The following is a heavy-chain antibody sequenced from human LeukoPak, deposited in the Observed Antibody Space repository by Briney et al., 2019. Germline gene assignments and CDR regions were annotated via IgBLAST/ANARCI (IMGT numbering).Heavy chain of an antibody. Sequence: ASVKVSCKASGYTFTSYDINWVRQATGQGLEWMGWMNPNSGNTGYAQKFQGRVTITRNMSTSTVYMELSSLRSEDTAVYYCARDARFLEWLPLGYFDYWGQGTLVTVSS. CDR2: MNPNSGNT. D-gene: IGHD3-3*01. CDR3: ARDARFLEWLPLGYFDY. V-gene: IGHV1-8*03. J-gene: IGHJ4*02. CDR1: GYTFTSYD.